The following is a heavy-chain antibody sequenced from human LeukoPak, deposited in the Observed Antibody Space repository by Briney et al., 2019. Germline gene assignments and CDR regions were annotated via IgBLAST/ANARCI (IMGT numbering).Heavy chain of an antibody. CDR1: GLTGSHNY. V-gene: IGHV3-53*01. CDR3: IVFGDSNH. D-gene: IGHD4-17*01. J-gene: IGHJ5*02. Sequence: GGSLRLSCAASGLTGSHNYVSWVRQAPGKGLEWVSAIHTSGDTCYADSVKGRFTICRVTSKNTLYLQINSLRVQDTAVYYCIVFGDSNHWGQGTLVTVSS. CDR2: IHTSGDT.